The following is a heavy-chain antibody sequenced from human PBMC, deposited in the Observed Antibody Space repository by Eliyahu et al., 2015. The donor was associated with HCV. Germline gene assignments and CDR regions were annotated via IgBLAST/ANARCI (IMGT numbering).Heavy chain of an antibody. D-gene: IGHD2-8*01. J-gene: IGHJ4*02. V-gene: IGHV4-34*01. Sequence: QVQLQQWGAGLLKPSETLSLTCAVYGGSFSGYYWSWIRQPPGKGLEWIGEINHSGSTNYNPSLKSRVTISVDTSKNQFSLKLSSVTAADTAVYYCARGLIGRCTNGVCYDRYYYFDYWGQGTLVTVSS. CDR2: INHSGST. CDR3: ARGLIGRCTNGVCYDRYYYFDY. CDR1: GGSFSGYY.